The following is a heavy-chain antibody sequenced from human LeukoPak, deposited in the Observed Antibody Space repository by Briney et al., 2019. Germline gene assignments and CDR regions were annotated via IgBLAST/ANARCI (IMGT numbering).Heavy chain of an antibody. CDR2: IYYSGSS. D-gene: IGHD3-3*01. V-gene: IGHV4-59*01. Sequence: AGTLSLSCTASGVSISSDYRSWIRQPPGKGLGWVGHIYYSGSSSYNASLKTRVTISVDTSKNQFSLKVSSVTDADTAVYYCARGVKETYYDFWSGYYGKGYYYYMDVWGKGTTVTVSS. J-gene: IGHJ6*03. CDR1: GVSISSDY. CDR3: ARGVKETYYDFWSGYYGKGYYYYMDV.